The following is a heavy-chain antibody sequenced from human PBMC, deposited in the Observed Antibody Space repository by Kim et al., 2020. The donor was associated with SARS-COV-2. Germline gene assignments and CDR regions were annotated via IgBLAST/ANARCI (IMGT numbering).Heavy chain of an antibody. J-gene: IGHJ6*02. V-gene: IGHV3-21*01. CDR1: GFTFSSYS. CDR3: ASAWGLCPVLRYCYGMDV. Sequence: GGSLRLSCAASGFTFSSYSMNWVRQAPGKGLEWVSSISSSSSYIYYADSVKGRFTISRDNAKNSLYLQMNSLRAEDTAVYYCASAWGLCPVLRYCYGMDVWGQGTTVTVSS. CDR2: ISSSSSYI. D-gene: IGHD3-9*01.